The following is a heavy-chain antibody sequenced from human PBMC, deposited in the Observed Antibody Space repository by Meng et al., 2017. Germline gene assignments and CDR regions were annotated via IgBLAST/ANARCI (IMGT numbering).Heavy chain of an antibody. V-gene: IGHV1-46*01. Sequence: ASVKVSCKASGYTFTSYYMHWVRQAPGQGLEWMGIINPSGGSTSCAQKFQGRVTMTRDTSTSTVYMELSSLRSEDTAVYYCASLPYCSGGSCYDDDYWGQGTLVTVSS. CDR2: INPSGGST. CDR3: ASLPYCSGGSCYDDDY. J-gene: IGHJ4*02. CDR1: GYTFTSYY. D-gene: IGHD2-15*01.